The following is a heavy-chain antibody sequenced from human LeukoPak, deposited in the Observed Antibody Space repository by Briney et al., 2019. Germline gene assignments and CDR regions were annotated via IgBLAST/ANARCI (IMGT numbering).Heavy chain of an antibody. CDR3: ARGGSEMATNPFDY. CDR1: GFTFSDYY. D-gene: IGHD5-24*01. J-gene: IGHJ4*02. V-gene: IGHV3-11*01. Sequence: GGPLRLSRAASGFTFSDYYMSWIRQAPGKGLEWVSYISSSGSTIYYADSVKGRFTISRDNAKNSLYLQMNSLRAEDTAVYYCARGGSEMATNPFDYWGQGTLVTVSS. CDR2: ISSSGSTI.